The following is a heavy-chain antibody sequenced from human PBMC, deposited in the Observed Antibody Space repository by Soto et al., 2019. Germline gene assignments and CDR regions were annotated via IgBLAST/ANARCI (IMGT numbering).Heavy chain of an antibody. D-gene: IGHD6-19*01. V-gene: IGHV3-49*03. CDR2: IRSKAYGRTT. CDR1: GFTFGDYA. Sequence: PGGSLRLSCTASGFTFGDYAMSWFRQAPGKGLEWVGFIRSKAYGRTTEYAASVKGRFTISRDDSKSIAYLQMNSLKTEDTAVYYCTRGASVDSGWYVEYFQHWGQGTLVTVSS. CDR3: TRGASVDSGWYVEYFQH. J-gene: IGHJ1*01.